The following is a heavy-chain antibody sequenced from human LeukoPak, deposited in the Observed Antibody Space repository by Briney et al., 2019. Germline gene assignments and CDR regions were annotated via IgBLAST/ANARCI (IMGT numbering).Heavy chain of an antibody. Sequence: SETLSLTCAVYGGSFSGYYWSWIRQPPGKGLEWIGEINHSGSTNYNPSLKSRVTISVDTSKNQFSLKLSSVTAADTAVYCCARVNYYDSSGYYDYWGQGTLVTVSS. D-gene: IGHD3-22*01. V-gene: IGHV4-34*01. CDR1: GGSFSGYY. CDR2: INHSGST. CDR3: ARVNYYDSSGYYDY. J-gene: IGHJ4*02.